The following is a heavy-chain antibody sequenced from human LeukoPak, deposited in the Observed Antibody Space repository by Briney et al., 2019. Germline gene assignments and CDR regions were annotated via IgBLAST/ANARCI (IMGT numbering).Heavy chain of an antibody. CDR3: AKNGQSGFSFDP. Sequence: SETLSLTCAVYGESLNGHYWSWIRQSPGKGLEWIGESSDSGGTKFNPSLKSRVTISADTSKNQFSLRLTSVTAADTAVYHCAKNGQSGFSFDPWGQGTLVTVSS. D-gene: IGHD1-26*01. CDR2: SSDSGGT. CDR1: GESLNGHY. V-gene: IGHV4-34*01. J-gene: IGHJ5*02.